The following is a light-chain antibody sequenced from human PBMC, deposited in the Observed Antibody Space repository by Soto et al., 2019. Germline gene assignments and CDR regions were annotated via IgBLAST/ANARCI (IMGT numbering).Light chain of an antibody. J-gene: IGLJ2*01. CDR3: ATWDSSPFAVV. V-gene: IGLV1-51*01. Sequence: QSVLTQPPSVSAAPGQKVTVSCSGSSSNIGNNYVYWYQQVPGTAPKLLIYDNYKRPSGIPDRFSGSKSGTSATLGITGPQTGDEADYYCATWDSSPFAVVFGGGTKLTVL. CDR2: DNY. CDR1: SSNIGNNY.